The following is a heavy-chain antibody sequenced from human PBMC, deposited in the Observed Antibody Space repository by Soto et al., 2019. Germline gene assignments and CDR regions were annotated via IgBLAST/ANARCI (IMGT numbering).Heavy chain of an antibody. Sequence: SCAGSGFTFSSYWMHWVRQAPGKGLVWVSRIISGSGGSTYFADSVKGRFTISRDNSKNTLYLQMSSLRAEDTAVYYWAKEYDSSGYYPDYWGQGTLVTVSA. CDR3: AKEYDSSGYYPDY. V-gene: IGHV3-23*01. CDR2: IISGSGGST. CDR1: GFTFSSYW. D-gene: IGHD3-22*01. J-gene: IGHJ4*02.